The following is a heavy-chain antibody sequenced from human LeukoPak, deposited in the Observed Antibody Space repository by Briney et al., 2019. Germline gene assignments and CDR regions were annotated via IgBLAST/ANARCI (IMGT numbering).Heavy chain of an antibody. J-gene: IGHJ4*02. V-gene: IGHV3-13*01. CDR3: ARAGSSGWFNFDY. Sequence: GESLRLSCAASGFTFSSYDMHWVRQATGKGLEWVSAIGTAGDTYYPGSVKGRFTISRENAKNSLYLQMNSLRAGDTAVYYCARAGSSGWFNFDYWGQGTLVTVSS. CDR2: IGTAGDT. CDR1: GFTFSSYD. D-gene: IGHD6-19*01.